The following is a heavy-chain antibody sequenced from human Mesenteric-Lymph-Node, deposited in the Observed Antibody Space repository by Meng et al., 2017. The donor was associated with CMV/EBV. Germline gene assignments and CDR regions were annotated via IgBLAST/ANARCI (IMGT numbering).Heavy chain of an antibody. V-gene: IGHV4-31*03. CDR1: GGSISSGAYY. CDR3: ARDPVAVAGRYYYYYYGMDV. Sequence: SETPSLTCSVSGGSISSGAYYWYWIRQHPGKGLEWIGCMHYSGTSHYNPSLKSRVTISVDTSKNQFSLKLSSVTAADTAVYYCARDPVAVAGRYYYYYYGMDVWGQGTTVTVSS. D-gene: IGHD6-19*01. J-gene: IGHJ6*02. CDR2: MHYSGTS.